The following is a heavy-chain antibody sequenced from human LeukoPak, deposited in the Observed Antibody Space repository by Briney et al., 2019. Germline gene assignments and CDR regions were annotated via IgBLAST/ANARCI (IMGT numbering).Heavy chain of an antibody. CDR3: ARGVGGSYLFDY. J-gene: IGHJ4*02. CDR2: ISPSSSTI. D-gene: IGHD1-26*01. CDR1: GFSFRDYS. V-gene: IGHV3-48*01. Sequence: GGSLRLSCAASGFSFRDYSMNWVRQAPGKGLEWVSYISPSSSTIYYADSVKGRFTISRDNAKNSLSLQMNSLRAEDTAVYYCARGVGGSYLFDYWGQGTLVTVSS.